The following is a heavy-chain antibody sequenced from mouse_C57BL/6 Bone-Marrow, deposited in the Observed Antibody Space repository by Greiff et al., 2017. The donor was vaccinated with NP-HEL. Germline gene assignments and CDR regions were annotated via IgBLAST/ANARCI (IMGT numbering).Heavy chain of an antibody. Sequence: QVQLQQPGAELVRPGSSVKLSCKASGYTFTSYWMHWVKQRPIQGLEWIGNIDPSDSETHYNQKFKYKATLTVDKSSSTAYMQLSSLTSEDSAVYYCASTTVVATDWYFDVWGTGTTVTVSS. J-gene: IGHJ1*03. CDR3: ASTTVVATDWYFDV. V-gene: IGHV1-52*01. D-gene: IGHD1-1*01. CDR2: IDPSDSET. CDR1: GYTFTSYW.